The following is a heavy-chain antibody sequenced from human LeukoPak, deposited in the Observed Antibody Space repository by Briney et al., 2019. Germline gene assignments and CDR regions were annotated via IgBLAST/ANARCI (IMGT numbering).Heavy chain of an antibody. CDR2: ISSSSSYI. J-gene: IGHJ4*02. D-gene: IGHD2-15*01. Sequence: GGSLRLSCAASGFTFSSYSMILVRQAPGKGLDWVSSISSSSSYIYYADSVKGRFTISRDNAKNSLYLQMNSLRAEDTAVYYCARDAPYSYYFDYWGQGTLVTVSS. CDR3: ARDAPYSYYFDY. V-gene: IGHV3-21*01. CDR1: GFTFSSYS.